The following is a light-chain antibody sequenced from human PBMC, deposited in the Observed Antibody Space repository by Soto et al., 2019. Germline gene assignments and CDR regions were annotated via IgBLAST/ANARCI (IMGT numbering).Light chain of an antibody. J-gene: IGKJ4*01. Sequence: DSQMTQSPSTLSASVGDRVTITCRASQSISNYLAWYQQKPGKAPKLLIYKASTLESGVPSRFSGSGSGTEFTLTISSLQPDDFATYYCQKYNTHFGGGTNVEMK. CDR1: QSISNY. CDR3: QKYNTH. CDR2: KAS. V-gene: IGKV1-5*03.